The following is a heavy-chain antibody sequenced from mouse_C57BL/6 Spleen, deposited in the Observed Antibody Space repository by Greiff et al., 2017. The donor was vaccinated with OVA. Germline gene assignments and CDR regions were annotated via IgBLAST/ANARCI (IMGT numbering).Heavy chain of an antibody. Sequence: VQLQESGAELARPGASVKLSCKASGYTFTSYGISWVKQRTGQGLEWIGEIYPRSGNTYYNEKFKGKATLTADKSSSTAYMELRSLTSEDSAVYVCARGHYGFHYAMDYWGQGTSVTVSS. V-gene: IGHV1-81*01. J-gene: IGHJ4*01. CDR2: IYPRSGNT. D-gene: IGHD1-1*01. CDR1: GYTFTSYG. CDR3: ARGHYGFHYAMDY.